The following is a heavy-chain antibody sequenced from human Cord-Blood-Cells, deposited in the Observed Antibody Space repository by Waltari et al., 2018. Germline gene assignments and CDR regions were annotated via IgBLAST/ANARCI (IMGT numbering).Heavy chain of an antibody. CDR3: ARLTGYSGYDSGDAFDI. CDR1: GFTFSSYS. CDR2: ISSSSSYI. D-gene: IGHD5-12*01. V-gene: IGHV3-21*01. Sequence: EVQLVESGGGLVKPGGSLRLSCAASGFTFSSYSMNWVRQAPGKGLEWVSSISSSSSYIYYEDSVKGRFTISRDNAKNSLYLQMNSLRAEDTAVYYCARLTGYSGYDSGDAFDIWGQGTMVTVSS. J-gene: IGHJ3*02.